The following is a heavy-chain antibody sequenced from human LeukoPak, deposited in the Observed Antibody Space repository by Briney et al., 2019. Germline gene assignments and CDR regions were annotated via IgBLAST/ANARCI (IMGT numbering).Heavy chain of an antibody. D-gene: IGHD2-2*02. CDR1: GYTFTDYY. Sequence: ASVKVSCKASGYTFTDYYIHWVRQAPGQGLEWMGWISPNSGGTNYAQKFQGRVTMTRDTSIDTAYMELSRLRSDDTAVYGCAGAHCGSIGCYSGFDPWGQGTLVTVSS. CDR2: ISPNSGGT. CDR3: AGAHCGSIGCYSGFDP. J-gene: IGHJ5*02. V-gene: IGHV1-2*02.